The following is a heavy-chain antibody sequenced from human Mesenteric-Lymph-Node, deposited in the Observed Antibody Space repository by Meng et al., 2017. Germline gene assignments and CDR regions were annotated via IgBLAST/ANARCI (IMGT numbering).Heavy chain of an antibody. CDR3: ARDRRIAVRNSNGKNEEFDY. V-gene: IGHV1-18*01. CDR2: ISAYNGNT. Sequence: ASVKVSCKASGYTFTSYGISWVRQAPGQGLEWMGWISAYNGNTNYAQKLQGRVTMTTDTSTSTAYMELRSLRSDDTAVYYCARDRRIAVRNSNGKNEEFDYWGQGTLVTVSS. CDR1: GYTFTSYG. D-gene: IGHD6-19*01. J-gene: IGHJ4*02.